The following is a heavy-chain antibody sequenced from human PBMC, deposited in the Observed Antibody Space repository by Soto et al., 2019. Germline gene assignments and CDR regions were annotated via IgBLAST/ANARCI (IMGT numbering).Heavy chain of an antibody. Sequence: SVKVSCKASGGTFSSYTISWVRQAPGQGLEWMGRIIPILGIANYAQKFQGRVTITADKSTSTAYMELSSLRSEDTAVYYCAKTYDFWSGKFDPWGQGTLVTVSS. J-gene: IGHJ5*02. CDR1: GGTFSSYT. CDR2: IIPILGIA. V-gene: IGHV1-69*02. CDR3: AKTYDFWSGKFDP. D-gene: IGHD3-3*01.